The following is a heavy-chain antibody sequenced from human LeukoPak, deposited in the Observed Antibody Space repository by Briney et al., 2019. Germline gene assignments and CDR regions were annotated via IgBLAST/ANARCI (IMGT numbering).Heavy chain of an antibody. CDR3: ARDKGVVGTLAP. J-gene: IGHJ5*02. V-gene: IGHV3-7*01. Sequence: PGGSLRLSCAASGFTFSNYWMTWVRQAPGKGLEWVANIKEDGSEKYFVDSVKGRFTISRDNAKNSLYLQMNSLRAEDTAIYYCARDKGVVGTLAPWGQGTLVTVSS. CDR1: GFTFSNYW. CDR2: IKEDGSEK. D-gene: IGHD2-21*01.